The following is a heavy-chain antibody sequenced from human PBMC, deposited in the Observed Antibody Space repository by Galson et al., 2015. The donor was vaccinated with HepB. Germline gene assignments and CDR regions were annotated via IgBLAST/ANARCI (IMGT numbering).Heavy chain of an antibody. D-gene: IGHD2-2*01. CDR2: ISYDGSNK. CDR1: GFTFSSYA. Sequence: SLRLSCAASGFTFSSYAMHWVRQAPGKGLEWVAVISYDGSNKYYADSVKGRFTISRDNSKNTLYLQMNSLRAEDTAVYYCARDGHIVVVPAAIEDYYYYMDVWGKGTTVTVSS. V-gene: IGHV3-30-3*01. J-gene: IGHJ6*03. CDR3: ARDGHIVVVPAAIEDYYYYMDV.